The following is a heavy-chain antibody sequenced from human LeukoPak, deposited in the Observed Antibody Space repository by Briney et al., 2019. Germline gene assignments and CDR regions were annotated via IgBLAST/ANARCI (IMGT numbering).Heavy chain of an antibody. V-gene: IGHV3-30*18. J-gene: IGHJ4*02. Sequence: GRSLRLSCAASGFTFSSYGMHWVRQAPGKGLEWVAVISYDGSNKYYADSVKGRFTISRDNSKNTLYLQMNSLRAEDTAVYYCTKNGNSWFDYWGQGTLVTVSS. CDR1: GFTFSSYG. CDR3: TKNGNSWFDY. CDR2: ISYDGSNK. D-gene: IGHD6-13*01.